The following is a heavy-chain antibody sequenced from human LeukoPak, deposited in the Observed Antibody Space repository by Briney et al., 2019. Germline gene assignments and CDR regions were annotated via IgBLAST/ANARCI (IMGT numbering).Heavy chain of an antibody. CDR2: IYYSGST. CDR3: ARDYRFDYDSSGYHDWYFDL. CDR1: GGSISSYY. Sequence: SSETLSLTCTVSGGSISSYYWSWIRQPPGKGLEWIGYIYYSGSTNYNPSLKSRVTISVDTSKNQFSLKLSSVTAADTAVYYCARDYRFDYDSSGYHDWYFDLWGRGTLATVSS. J-gene: IGHJ2*01. D-gene: IGHD3-22*01. V-gene: IGHV4-59*01.